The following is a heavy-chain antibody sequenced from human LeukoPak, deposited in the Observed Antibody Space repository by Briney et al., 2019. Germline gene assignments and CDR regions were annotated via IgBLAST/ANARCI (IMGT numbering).Heavy chain of an antibody. V-gene: IGHV5-51*01. D-gene: IGHD2-2*01. J-gene: IGHJ5*02. Sequence: GESLKISCRGSGYSFTSYWIGWVRQMPGKGLEWMGIIFPSDSDTRYSPSFQGQVTISADKSISTAYLQWSSLKASDTAMYYCARSLGYCSSTSCYSWFDPWGQGTLVTVSS. CDR2: IFPSDSDT. CDR1: GYSFTSYW. CDR3: ARSLGYCSSTSCYSWFDP.